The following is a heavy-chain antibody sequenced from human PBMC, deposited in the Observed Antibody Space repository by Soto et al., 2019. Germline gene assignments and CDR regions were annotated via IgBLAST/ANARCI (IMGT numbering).Heavy chain of an antibody. J-gene: IGHJ5*02. CDR1: GGSISSSNW. D-gene: IGHD6-19*01. CDR3: ARETAVAGTYWFDP. V-gene: IGHV4-4*02. CDR2: IYHSGST. Sequence: PSETLSLTCAVSGGSISSSNWWSWVRQPPGKGLEWIGDIYHSGSTNHNPSRKGRVTRTVDKSKHHFTLKLSSVTAADTAVYYWARETAVAGTYWFDPWGQGTLVTVSS.